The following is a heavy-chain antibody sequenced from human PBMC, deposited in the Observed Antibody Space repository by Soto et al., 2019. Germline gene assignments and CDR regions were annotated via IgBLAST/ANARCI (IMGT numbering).Heavy chain of an antibody. CDR2: IIPIFGTA. CDR3: ARDRYYYDSSGFHDAFDI. J-gene: IGHJ3*02. V-gene: IGHV1-69*13. D-gene: IGHD3-22*01. Sequence: EAPVKVSCKASGGTFSSYAISWVRQAPEQGLEWIGGIIPIFGTANYAQKFQGRVTITADESTSTAYMELSSLRSEDTAVYYCARDRYYYDSSGFHDAFDIWGQGTMVTVSS. CDR1: GGTFSSYA.